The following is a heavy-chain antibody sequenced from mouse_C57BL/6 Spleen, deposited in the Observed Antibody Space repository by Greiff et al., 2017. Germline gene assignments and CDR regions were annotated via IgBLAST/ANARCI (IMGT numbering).Heavy chain of an antibody. J-gene: IGHJ2*01. CDR3: TRSKSRPYYSNYVDY. CDR2: IDPETGGT. CDR1: GYTFTDYE. D-gene: IGHD2-5*01. Sequence: VQLQQSGAELVRPGASVTLSCKASGYTFTDYEMHWVKQTPVHGLEWIGAIDPETGGTAYNQKFKGKAILTADKSSSTAYMELRSLTSEDSAVYYGTRSKSRPYYSNYVDYWGQGTTLTVSS. V-gene: IGHV1-15*01.